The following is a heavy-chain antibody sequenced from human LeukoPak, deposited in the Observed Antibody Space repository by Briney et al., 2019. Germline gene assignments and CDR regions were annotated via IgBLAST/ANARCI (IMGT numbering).Heavy chain of an antibody. D-gene: IGHD1-26*01. Sequence: ASVKLSCKASGYAFTGCYMHWGRHGPGQGLEWMGWINPNSGGTNYAQKSQGRVIVIRDTTISNAYTELFSFRTDATAAFYCCGDLRIVGATTAFDIWGQGTMVTVSS. CDR3: CGDLRIVGATTAFDI. J-gene: IGHJ3*02. CDR1: GYAFTGCY. CDR2: INPNSGGT. V-gene: IGHV1-2*02.